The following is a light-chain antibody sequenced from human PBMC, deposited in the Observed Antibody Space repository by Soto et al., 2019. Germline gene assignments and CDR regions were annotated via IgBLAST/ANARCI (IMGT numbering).Light chain of an antibody. J-gene: IGKJ2*01. CDR1: QSVNRNF. CDR2: AAS. Sequence: DIVLTQSPGTLSLSPGETATLSCRASQSVNRNFLAWYQKRRGQAPRLLIYAASTRATGIPDRFTGSGSGTDITLTIPRLEPEDFAVYYCQVYGPSPMYTFGQGTKLEIK. CDR3: QVYGPSPMYT. V-gene: IGKV3-20*01.